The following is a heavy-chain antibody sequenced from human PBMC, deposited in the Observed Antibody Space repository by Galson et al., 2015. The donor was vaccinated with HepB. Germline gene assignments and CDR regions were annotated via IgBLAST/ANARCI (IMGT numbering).Heavy chain of an antibody. Sequence: LSLTCTVSGGSISSSSYYWGWIRQPPGKGLEWIGSIYYSGSTYYNPSLKSRVTISVDTSKNQFSLKLSSVTAADTAVYYCARQSRRYGGGYYFDYWGQGTLVTVSS. CDR1: GGSISSSSYY. D-gene: IGHD4-23*01. V-gene: IGHV4-39*01. J-gene: IGHJ4*02. CDR3: ARQSRRYGGGYYFDY. CDR2: IYYSGST.